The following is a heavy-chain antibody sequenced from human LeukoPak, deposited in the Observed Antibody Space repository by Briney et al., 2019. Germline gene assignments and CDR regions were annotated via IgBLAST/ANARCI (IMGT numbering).Heavy chain of an antibody. D-gene: IGHD3-16*01. Sequence: GGSLRLSCAASGFSFSTYWMHWVRQVPGTGPVWVSRTNADGSITDYTDSVEGRFTISRDNAKDTLYLQMNSLRPEDTAVYYCGRDLGGRGGAWGQGTLVTVSS. V-gene: IGHV3-74*01. J-gene: IGHJ5*02. CDR2: TNADGSIT. CDR3: GRDLGGRGGA. CDR1: GFSFSTYW.